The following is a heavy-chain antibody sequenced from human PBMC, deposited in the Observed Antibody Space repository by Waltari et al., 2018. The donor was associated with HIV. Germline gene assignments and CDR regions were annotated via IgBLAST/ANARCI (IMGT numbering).Heavy chain of an antibody. J-gene: IGHJ3*02. CDR2: ISYDGGNK. D-gene: IGHD1-20*01. Sequence: QVHLVESGGGVVQPGGSLRLSCAASGFPFNSYAIHWVRQAPGKGLEWVAVISYDGGNKYDADSVKGRVIISRDNSKNTLYLQLNSLRAEDKAVYYCAILSGSFDIWGQGTRVSVSS. V-gene: IGHV3-30-3*01. CDR1: GFPFNSYA. CDR3: AILSGSFDI.